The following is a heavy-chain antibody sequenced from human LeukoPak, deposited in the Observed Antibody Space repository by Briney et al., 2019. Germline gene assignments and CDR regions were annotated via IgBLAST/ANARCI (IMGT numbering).Heavy chain of an antibody. CDR3: ARETGFFDY. D-gene: IGHD1-1*01. Sequence: GRSLRLSCAASGFTFSTYAMHWVRQAPGKGLEWVAVIAYDGTNKYYADSVKGRFTISRDNSENTLYLQMNSLRAEDTAVYYCARETGFFDYWGQGTLVTVSS. J-gene: IGHJ4*02. V-gene: IGHV3-30-3*01. CDR1: GFTFSTYA. CDR2: IAYDGTNK.